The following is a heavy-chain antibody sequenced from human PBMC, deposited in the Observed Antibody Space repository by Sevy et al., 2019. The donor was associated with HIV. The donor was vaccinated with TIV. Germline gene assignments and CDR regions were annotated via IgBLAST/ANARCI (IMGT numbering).Heavy chain of an antibody. Sequence: ASVKVSCKASGYTFTGYYMHWVRQAPGQGLEWMGWINPNSGGTNYAQKFQGRVTMTRDTSISTAYMELSRLRSDDTAVYYCARDKRWLQLDIFDYWGQGTLVTVSS. CDR3: ARDKRWLQLDIFDY. CDR2: INPNSGGT. J-gene: IGHJ4*02. CDR1: GYTFTGYY. D-gene: IGHD5-12*01. V-gene: IGHV1-2*02.